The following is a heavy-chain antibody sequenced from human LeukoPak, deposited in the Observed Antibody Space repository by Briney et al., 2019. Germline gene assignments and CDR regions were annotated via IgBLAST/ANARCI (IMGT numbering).Heavy chain of an antibody. CDR3: ARDNSWASAGCTNFDY. V-gene: IGHV1-3*01. Sequence: ASVKVSCKTSGYIFTSFAIHWLRQAPGHRLECMGWINAGNGNIRYSQDFQGRVAFTSDTSASTSYMELTNLRSEDTAVYYCARDNSWASAGCTNFDYWGQGTLVTVSS. CDR2: INAGNGNI. D-gene: IGHD6-13*01. CDR1: GYIFTSFA. J-gene: IGHJ4*02.